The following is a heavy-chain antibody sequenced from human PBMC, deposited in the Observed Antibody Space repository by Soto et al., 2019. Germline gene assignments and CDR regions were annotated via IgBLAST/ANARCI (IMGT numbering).Heavy chain of an antibody. CDR2: IHRDGSST. J-gene: IGHJ3*01. D-gene: IGHD1-26*01. V-gene: IGHV3-74*01. Sequence: EVQLLESGGGLVQPGESLRLSCAASGFTFSYYWIHWVRQAPGMGLVCVARIHRDGSSTTYADSVKGRFTISRDNARNTLYLQMNSLRVEDTAVYYCARGDRGAFDLWGQGKVLTVSS. CDR1: GFTFSYYW. CDR3: ARGDRGAFDL.